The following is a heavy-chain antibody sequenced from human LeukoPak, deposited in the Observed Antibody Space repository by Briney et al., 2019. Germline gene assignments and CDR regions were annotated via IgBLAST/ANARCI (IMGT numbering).Heavy chain of an antibody. CDR2: ISGSGGST. V-gene: IGHV3-23*01. CDR1: GFTFSSYA. Sequence: GGSLRLSCAASGFTFSSYAMSWVRQAPGKGLEWVSVISGSGGSTYYADSVKGRFTVSRDNSKNTLYLQMNSLRAEDTVVYYGAKDPGWPCSGAGCYPGGPDVAFDTWGKGTMVTVSS. J-gene: IGHJ3*02. CDR3: AKDPGWPCSGAGCYPGGPDVAFDT. D-gene: IGHD2-2*01.